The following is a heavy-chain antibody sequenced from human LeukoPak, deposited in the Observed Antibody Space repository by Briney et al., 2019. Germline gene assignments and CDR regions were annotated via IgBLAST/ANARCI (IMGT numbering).Heavy chain of an antibody. D-gene: IGHD1-1*01. CDR3: ARDAQEAENENDYYGMDV. CDR1: GNTITSYY. J-gene: IGHJ6*02. Sequence: ASVKVSCKASGNTITSYYMHWVRQAPGQGLEWMGIINPSGGNTNYAQKFQGRVTMTRDTSTGTVYMELSSLRSEDTAVYYCARDAQEAENENDYYGMDVWGQGTTVTVSS. V-gene: IGHV1-46*01. CDR2: INPSGGNT.